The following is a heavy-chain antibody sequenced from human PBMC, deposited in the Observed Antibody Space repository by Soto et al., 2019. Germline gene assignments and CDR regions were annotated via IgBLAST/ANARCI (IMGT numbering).Heavy chain of an antibody. Sequence: PGGSLRLSCAASGFTFSSYSMNWVRQAPGKGLEWVSSISSSSSYIYYADSVKGRFTISRDNAKNSLYLQMNSLRAEDTAVYYCARDQSNEWLRFVYYFDYWGQGTLVTVSS. CDR1: GFTFSSYS. D-gene: IGHD5-12*01. CDR2: ISSSSSYI. CDR3: ARDQSNEWLRFVYYFDY. J-gene: IGHJ4*02. V-gene: IGHV3-21*01.